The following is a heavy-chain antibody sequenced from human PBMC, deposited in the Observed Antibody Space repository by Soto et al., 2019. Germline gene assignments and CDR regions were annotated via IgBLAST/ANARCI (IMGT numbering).Heavy chain of an antibody. CDR2: IYHSGST. CDR3: ASSLHPAYSSGQGFDH. Sequence: QVQLQESGPGLVKPSGTLSLTCAVSGGSISSSNWWSWVRQPPGKGLEWIGEIYHSGSTNYNPSLKSLVTISVDKSKNQFSLKLSSVTAADTAVYYCASSLHPAYSSGQGFDHWGQGTLVTVSS. J-gene: IGHJ4*02. CDR1: GGSISSSNW. V-gene: IGHV4-4*02. D-gene: IGHD6-19*01.